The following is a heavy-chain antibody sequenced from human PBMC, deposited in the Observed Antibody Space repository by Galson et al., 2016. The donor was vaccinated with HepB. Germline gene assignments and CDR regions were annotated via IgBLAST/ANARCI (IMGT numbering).Heavy chain of an antibody. CDR2: IHGGNGNT. Sequence: SVKVSCKASGYTFLTYAMHWVRQAPGQRLEWMGWIHGGNGNTDYSQNFQGRVTITRDTSARTAYMELSSLRSEDTAVYYCARVRTVRYCRSGSCFGIFGGYDYWGQGTLVTVSS. V-gene: IGHV1-3*01. CDR1: GYTFLTYA. D-gene: IGHD2-15*01. J-gene: IGHJ4*02. CDR3: ARVRTVRYCRSGSCFGIFGGYDY.